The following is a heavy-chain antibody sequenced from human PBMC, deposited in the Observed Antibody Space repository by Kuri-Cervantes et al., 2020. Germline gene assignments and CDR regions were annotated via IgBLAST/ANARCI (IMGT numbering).Heavy chain of an antibody. CDR1: GASISSGFYY. Sequence: LRLSCTVSGASISSGFYYWGWIRQPPGKGLEWIGYIYYSGSTYYNPSLKSRVTISVDTSKNQFSLKLSSVTAADTAVYYCAKGGNRLDYWGQGTLVTVSS. D-gene: IGHD4-23*01. CDR3: AKGGNRLDY. CDR2: IYYSGST. V-gene: IGHV4-31*03. J-gene: IGHJ4*02.